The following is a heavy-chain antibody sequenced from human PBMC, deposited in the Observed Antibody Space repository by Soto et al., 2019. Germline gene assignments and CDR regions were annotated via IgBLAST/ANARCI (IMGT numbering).Heavy chain of an antibody. CDR1: GGSISSYY. D-gene: IGHD6-13*01. CDR2: IYYSGST. J-gene: IGHJ5*02. Sequence: QVQLQESGPGLVKPSETLSLTCTVSGGSISSYYWSWIRQPPGKGLEWIGYIYYSGSTNYNPSLKSRVTISVDTSKNQFSLKLSSVTAADTAVYYCVRAGTYPFGFDPWGQGTLVTVSS. CDR3: VRAGTYPFGFDP. V-gene: IGHV4-59*01.